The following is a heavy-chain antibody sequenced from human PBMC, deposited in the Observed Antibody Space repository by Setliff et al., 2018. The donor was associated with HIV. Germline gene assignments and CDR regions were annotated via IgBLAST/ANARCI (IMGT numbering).Heavy chain of an antibody. V-gene: IGHV4-34*01. CDR2: LSPSGTT. CDR1: GGSFSNYY. J-gene: IGHJ4*02. D-gene: IGHD4-17*01. CDR3: ASFFVSPVTTQDY. Sequence: PSETLSLTCTVYGGSFSNYYTNWIRQPPGKGLEWIGELSPSGTTRSNPSLQSRVTISLDTSNNQFSLKLTSVTAADTAMYYCASFFVSPVTTQDYWGQGTPVTVS.